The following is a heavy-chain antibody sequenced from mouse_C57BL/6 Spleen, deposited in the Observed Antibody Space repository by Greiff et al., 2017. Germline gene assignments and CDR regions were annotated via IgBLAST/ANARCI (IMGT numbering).Heavy chain of an antibody. CDR3: ARSPYYYAMDY. CDR2: IWSAGST. CDR1: GFSLTSSG. V-gene: IGHV2-6*03. J-gene: IGHJ4*01. Sequence: QVQLKESGPGLVAPSQSLSITCTVSGFSLTSSGVHWVRQPPGKGLEWLVVIWSAGSTTYNSALKSRLSISKDNSKRQVFLKMNSLQTDDTAMYYCARSPYYYAMDYWGQGTSVTVSS.